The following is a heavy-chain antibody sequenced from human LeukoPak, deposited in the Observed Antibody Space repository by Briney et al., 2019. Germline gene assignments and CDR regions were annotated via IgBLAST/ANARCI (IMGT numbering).Heavy chain of an antibody. CDR3: AKTSSTSCYSCVFDY. CDR2: ISGSGDKT. J-gene: IGHJ4*02. V-gene: IGHV3-23*01. CDR1: GFTFSSYA. Sequence: PRGSLRLSCAASGFTFSSYAMSWVRQAPGKGLEWVSVISGSGDKTYYADSVKGRFTISRDNSKNTLYLQMNSLRAEDTAIYYCAKTSSTSCYSCVFDYWGQGTLVTVSS. D-gene: IGHD2-2*01.